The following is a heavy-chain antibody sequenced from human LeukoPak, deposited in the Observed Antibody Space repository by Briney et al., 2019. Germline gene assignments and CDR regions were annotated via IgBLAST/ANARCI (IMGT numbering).Heavy chain of an antibody. D-gene: IGHD3-3*01. Sequence: GGSLRLSCAASGFTFSSYAMSWVRQAPGKGLEWVSAISGSGGSTYYADSVKGRFTISRDNSKNTLYLQMNSLRAEDTAVYYCARGRTIFGVDIMVPFDYWGQGTLVTVSS. V-gene: IGHV3-23*01. CDR3: ARGRTIFGVDIMVPFDY. CDR1: GFTFSSYA. J-gene: IGHJ4*02. CDR2: ISGSGGST.